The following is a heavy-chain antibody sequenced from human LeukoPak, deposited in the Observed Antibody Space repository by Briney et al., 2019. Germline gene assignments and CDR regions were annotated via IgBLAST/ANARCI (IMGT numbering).Heavy chain of an antibody. V-gene: IGHV3-21*01. D-gene: IGHD2-15*01. J-gene: IGHJ4*02. CDR2: ISSSSSYI. CDR3: ARDPTRVAATVDY. Sequence: GGSLRLSCAASGFTFSSYSMNWVRQAPGKGLEWVSSISSSSSYIYYADSVKVRFAISTDNAKNSLYLQMNSLRAEDTAVYYCARDPTRVAATVDYWGQGTLATVSS. CDR1: GFTFSSYS.